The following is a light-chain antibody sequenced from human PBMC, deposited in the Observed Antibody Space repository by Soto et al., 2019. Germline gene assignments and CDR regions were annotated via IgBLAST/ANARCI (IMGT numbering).Light chain of an antibody. Sequence: EVVMTQSPATLSVSPGERATLSCRASQSVSRNLAWYQQRPGRAPRLLIYDASTRATNVPTRFSGSGSGTEFTLTIISLQSEDFAVYYCQQYNHWPLYTFGQGTKLEIK. V-gene: IGKV3-15*01. CDR3: QQYNHWPLYT. CDR1: QSVSRN. CDR2: DAS. J-gene: IGKJ2*01.